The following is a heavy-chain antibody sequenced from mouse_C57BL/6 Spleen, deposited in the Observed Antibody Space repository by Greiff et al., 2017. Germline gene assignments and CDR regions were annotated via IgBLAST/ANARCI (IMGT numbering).Heavy chain of an antibody. CDR2: IDPETGGT. J-gene: IGHJ1*03. Sequence: VQLQESGAELVRPGASVTLSCKASGYTFTDYEMHWVKQTPVHGLEWIGAIDPETGGTAYNQKFKGKAILTADKSSSTAYMELRSLTSEDSAVYYCTRHGSSYWYFDVWGTGTTVTVSS. V-gene: IGHV1-15*01. CDR1: GYTFTDYE. D-gene: IGHD1-1*01. CDR3: TRHGSSYWYFDV.